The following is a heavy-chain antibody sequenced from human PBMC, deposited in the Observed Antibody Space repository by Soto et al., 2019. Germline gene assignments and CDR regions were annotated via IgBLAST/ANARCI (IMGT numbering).Heavy chain of an antibody. D-gene: IGHD6-13*01. J-gene: IGHJ4*02. CDR2: ISYDGSNK. CDR1: GFTFRSYA. V-gene: IGHV3-30-3*01. Sequence: QVQLVESGGGVVQPGRSLRLSCAASGFTFRSYAMHWVRQAPGKGLEWVAVISYDGSNKYYADSVKGRFTISRDNAKNTLYLQMDSRRAEYTAVYYCARDRIYSSSCYDYWGQGTLVTVSS. CDR3: ARDRIYSSSCYDY.